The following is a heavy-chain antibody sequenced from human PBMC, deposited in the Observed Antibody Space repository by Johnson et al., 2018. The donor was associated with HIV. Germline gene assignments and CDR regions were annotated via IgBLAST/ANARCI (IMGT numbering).Heavy chain of an antibody. D-gene: IGHD3-9*01. J-gene: IGHJ3*02. CDR2: ITGDGAHT. V-gene: IGHV3-23*04. Sequence: VQLVESGGGVVQPGRSLRLSCAASGFTFSTNDMNWVRQAPGKEPQWVSAITGDGAHTYYADSVKGRFTISRDNSKDTLFLQMNSLRAEDTALYYCAKETHYITPNDWDAFDIWGQGTMVTVSS. CDR3: AKETHYITPNDWDAFDI. CDR1: GFTFSTND.